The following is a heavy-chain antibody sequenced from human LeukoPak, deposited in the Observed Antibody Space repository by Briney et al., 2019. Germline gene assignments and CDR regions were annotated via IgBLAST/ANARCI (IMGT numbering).Heavy chain of an antibody. CDR3: ARDGVAADTYHFLVFSS. Sequence: GGSLRLSCAASGFTVSSSYMSWVRQAAGKGLEWVSTIYSGGTTYYADSVKGRFTISRDNSKNTLSLQMDSLRDEDTAVYYCARDGVAADTYHFLVFSSWGQGTLVTVSS. V-gene: IGHV3-53*01. D-gene: IGHD2-15*01. J-gene: IGHJ4*02. CDR1: GFTVSSSY. CDR2: IYSGGTT.